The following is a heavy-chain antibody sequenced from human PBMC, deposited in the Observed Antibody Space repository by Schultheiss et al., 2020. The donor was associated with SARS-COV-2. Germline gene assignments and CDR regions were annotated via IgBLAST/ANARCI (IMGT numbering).Heavy chain of an antibody. CDR1: GFTFSSYA. D-gene: IGHD2-8*01. Sequence: GGSLRLSCAASGFTFSSYAMSWVRQAPGKVLEWVSVIYSGGSTYYADSVKGRFTISRDTSKNTLYLQMNGLRAEDTALYYCARTNALYIWGQGTMVTVSS. V-gene: IGHV3-23*03. CDR2: IYSGGST. J-gene: IGHJ3*02. CDR3: ARTNALYI.